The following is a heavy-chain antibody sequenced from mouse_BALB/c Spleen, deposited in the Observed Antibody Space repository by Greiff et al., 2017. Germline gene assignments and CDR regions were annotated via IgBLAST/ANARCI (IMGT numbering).Heavy chain of an antibody. D-gene: IGHD4-1*01. CDR3: TKTGTWAMDY. Sequence: VQLQQPGAELVKPGASVKMSCKASGYTFTSYWMHWVKQRPGQGLEWIGTIDPSDSYTSYNQKFKGKATLTVDTSSSTAYMQLSSLTSEDSAVYYCTKTGTWAMDYWGQGTSVTVSS. J-gene: IGHJ4*01. CDR1: GYTFTSYW. V-gene: IGHV1S127*01. CDR2: IDPSDSYT.